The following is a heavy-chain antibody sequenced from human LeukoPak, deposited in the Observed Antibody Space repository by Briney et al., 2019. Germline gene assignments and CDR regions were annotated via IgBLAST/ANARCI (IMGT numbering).Heavy chain of an antibody. CDR3: ARASIDGYLHRFDY. D-gene: IGHD5-24*01. CDR1: GSTVSSNY. J-gene: IGHJ4*02. V-gene: IGHV3-53*01. CDR2: IYSGGST. Sequence: PGGSLRLSCAASGSTVSSNYMSWVRQAPGKGLEWVSVIYSGGSTYYADSVKGRFTISRDNSKNTLYLQMNSLRAEDTAVYYCARASIDGYLHRFDYWGQGTLVTVSS.